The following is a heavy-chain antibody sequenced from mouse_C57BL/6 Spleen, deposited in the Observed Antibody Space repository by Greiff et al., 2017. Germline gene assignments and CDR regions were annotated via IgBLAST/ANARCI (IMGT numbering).Heavy chain of an antibody. CDR2: IYPGSGST. D-gene: IGHD1-1*01. Sequence: QVQLKQPGAELVKPGASVKMSCKASGYTFTSYWITWVKQRPGQGLEWIGDIYPGSGSTNYNEKFKSKATLTVDTSSSTAYMQLSSLTSEYSAVYYCAKAGTTLDYWGQGTTLTVSS. CDR1: GYTFTSYW. J-gene: IGHJ2*01. V-gene: IGHV1-55*01. CDR3: AKAGTTLDY.